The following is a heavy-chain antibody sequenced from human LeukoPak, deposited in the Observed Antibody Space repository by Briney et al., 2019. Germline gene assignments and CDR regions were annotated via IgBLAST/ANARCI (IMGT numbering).Heavy chain of an antibody. Sequence: TGGSLRLSCAASEFIFSSYGMSWVRQAPGKGLEWVANIKQDGSEKYYVDSVKGRFTISRDNAKSSLYLQMNSPRAEDTAVYYCARDQELSTYYFDYWGQGTLVTVSS. CDR2: IKQDGSEK. V-gene: IGHV3-7*01. J-gene: IGHJ4*02. D-gene: IGHD3-16*02. CDR3: ARDQELSTYYFDY. CDR1: EFIFSSYG.